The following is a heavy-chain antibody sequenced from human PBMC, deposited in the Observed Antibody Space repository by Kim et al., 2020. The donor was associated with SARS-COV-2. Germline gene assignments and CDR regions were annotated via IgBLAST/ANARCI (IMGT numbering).Heavy chain of an antibody. J-gene: IGHJ6*02. Sequence: ASVKVSCKASGYTFTGYSMHWVRQAPGQGLEWMGRINPNSGGTNYAQKFQGRVTMTRDTSISTAYMELNRLTSDDTAVYYCAKSGSYYVGYYYYGMDVWGQGTTVTVSS. CDR1: GYTFTGYS. CDR2: INPNSGGT. CDR3: AKSGSYYVGYYYYGMDV. V-gene: IGHV1-2*06. D-gene: IGHD1-26*01.